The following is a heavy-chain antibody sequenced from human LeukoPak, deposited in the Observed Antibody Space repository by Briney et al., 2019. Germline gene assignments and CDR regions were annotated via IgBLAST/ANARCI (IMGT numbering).Heavy chain of an antibody. CDR1: GGSFNNYY. J-gene: IGHJ6*03. CDR2: INHSGST. D-gene: IGHD3-3*01. V-gene: IGHV4-34*01. Sequence: SETLSLTCAVYGGSFNNYYWSWIRQPPGTGLEWIGEINHSGSTKYNPSLKSRVTISVDTSKNQFSLKLASVTAADTAVYYCARGTGFGVVFNYYQYYMDVWGEGTTVTVSS. CDR3: ARGTGFGVVFNYYQYYMDV.